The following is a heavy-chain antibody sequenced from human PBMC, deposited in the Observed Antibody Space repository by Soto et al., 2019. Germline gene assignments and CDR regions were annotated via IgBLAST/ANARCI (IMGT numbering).Heavy chain of an antibody. Sequence: KTSETLSLTCTVSGGSTSSDNYWSWIRQPPGKGLEWIGHIYYSGNTDYNPSLKSRLAISIDTSKNQFSLKLSSVTAADTAVYFCARGGGESSDGLYYFDSWGQGSLVTVSS. CDR1: GGSTSSDNY. J-gene: IGHJ4*02. CDR3: ARGGGESSDGLYYFDS. D-gene: IGHD3-16*01. CDR2: IYYSGNT. V-gene: IGHV4-30-4*01.